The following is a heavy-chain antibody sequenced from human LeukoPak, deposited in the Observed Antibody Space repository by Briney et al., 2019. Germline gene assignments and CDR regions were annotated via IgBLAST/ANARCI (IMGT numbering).Heavy chain of an antibody. CDR3: ARDPRGYCSGGSCYYPSYYFDY. CDR1: GFTVSSNY. D-gene: IGHD2-15*01. J-gene: IGHJ4*02. V-gene: IGHV3-66*01. Sequence: PGGSLRLSCAASGFTVSSNYMSWVRQAPGKGLEWVSVIYSGGSTYYADSVKGRFTISRDNSKNTLYLQMNSLRAEDTAVYYCARDPRGYCSGGSCYYPSYYFDYWGQGTLVTVSS. CDR2: IYSGGST.